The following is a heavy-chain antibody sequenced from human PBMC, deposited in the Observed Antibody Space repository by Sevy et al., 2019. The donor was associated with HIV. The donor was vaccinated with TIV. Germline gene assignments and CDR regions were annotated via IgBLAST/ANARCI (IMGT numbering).Heavy chain of an antibody. CDR3: TTTLRTAHYMVV. V-gene: IGHV3-15*01. J-gene: IGHJ6*02. D-gene: IGHD3-16*01. CDR2: IKSKTDGERT. Sequence: GGSLRLSCAASGLSFTSAWMSWVRQAPGKGLEWVGRIKSKTDGERTDYPAPVRGRFTISRDDSNNTLYLQMNSLETEDTAVYYCTTTLRTAHYMVVWGQGTTVTVSS. CDR1: GLSFTSAW.